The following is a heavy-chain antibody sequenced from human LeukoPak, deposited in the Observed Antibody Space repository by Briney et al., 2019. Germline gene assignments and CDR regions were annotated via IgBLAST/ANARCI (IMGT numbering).Heavy chain of an antibody. CDR3: ARERSRGVIWFGEPIPYFDY. J-gene: IGHJ4*02. Sequence: GGSLRLSCAASGFTFSSYGMHWVRQAPGKGLEWVAVIWYDGSNKYYADSVKGRFTISRDNSKNTLYLQMNSLRAEDTAVYYCARERSRGVIWFGEPIPYFDYWGQGTLVTVCS. D-gene: IGHD3-10*01. CDR1: GFTFSSYG. V-gene: IGHV3-33*01. CDR2: IWYDGSNK.